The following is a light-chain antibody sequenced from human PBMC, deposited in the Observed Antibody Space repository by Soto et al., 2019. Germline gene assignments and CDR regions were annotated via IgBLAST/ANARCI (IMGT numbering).Light chain of an antibody. V-gene: IGKV3-15*01. CDR2: GAS. Sequence: EVVMRQSPATLSVSPGERATLSCRASQSVGRSLAWYQQRPGQAPRLLIYGASARATGIPATFSGSGSGTEFTLTISSLQSEDFATYYCQQYDNWPSVTFGGGTKVDIK. J-gene: IGKJ4*01. CDR1: QSVGRS. CDR3: QQYDNWPSVT.